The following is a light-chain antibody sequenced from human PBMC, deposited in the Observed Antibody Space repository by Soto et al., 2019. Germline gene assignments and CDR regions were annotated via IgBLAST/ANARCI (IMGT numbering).Light chain of an antibody. J-gene: IGLJ2*01. CDR3: AAWDGSLNNVL. CDR2: GDN. V-gene: IGLV1-44*01. CDR1: GSSIGTNT. Sequence: HSVLTQLPSASGTPGQRVTISCSGSGSSIGTNTVNWYRQLPGTTPKLLIYGDNQRPSGVPDRFSGSKSGTSASLAISGLQSEDEAEYYCAAWDGSLNNVLFGGGTKVTVL.